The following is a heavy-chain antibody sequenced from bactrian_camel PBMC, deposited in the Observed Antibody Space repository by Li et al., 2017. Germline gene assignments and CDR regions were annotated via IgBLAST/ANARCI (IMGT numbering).Heavy chain of an antibody. J-gene: IGHJ4*01. CDR1: GDDMNTNV. Sequence: HVQLVESGGGSVQAGGSLRLSCVASGDDMNTNVMAWFRQGPGKEREEVAYLDKDDWTYYADSVKGRFTISRDSAKNILYLQMDSLKPEDTAMYYCAADSAPTTGWVRDPRYWGQGTQV. V-gene: IGHV3S53*01. D-gene: IGHD5*01. CDR2: LDKDDWT. CDR3: AADSAPTTGWVRDPRY.